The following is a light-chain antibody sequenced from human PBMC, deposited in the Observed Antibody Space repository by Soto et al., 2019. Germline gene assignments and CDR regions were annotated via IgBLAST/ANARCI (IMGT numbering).Light chain of an antibody. Sequence: IVLMQSPGTLSMSPRERATLSCRASHSVSRTYLAWYQQKPGQAPRLLMYGASDRATGTPGRFSGSGSGTDFTLTISGLEPEDSAVYYCQQFDDSVTFGQGTRLEIK. J-gene: IGKJ5*01. CDR3: QQFDDSVT. CDR1: HSVSRTY. CDR2: GAS. V-gene: IGKV3-20*01.